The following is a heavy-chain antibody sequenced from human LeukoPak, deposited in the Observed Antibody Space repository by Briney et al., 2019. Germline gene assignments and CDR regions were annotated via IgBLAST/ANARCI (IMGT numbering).Heavy chain of an antibody. D-gene: IGHD3-10*01. Sequence: ASETLSLTCTVSGGSISSYYWSWIRQPPGKGLEWIGYIYYSGSTNYNPSLKSRVTISVDTSKNQFSLKLSSVTAADTAVYYCARDRAGLNAFDIWGQGTMVTVSS. J-gene: IGHJ3*02. CDR1: GGSISSYY. CDR2: IYYSGST. V-gene: IGHV4-59*01. CDR3: ARDRAGLNAFDI.